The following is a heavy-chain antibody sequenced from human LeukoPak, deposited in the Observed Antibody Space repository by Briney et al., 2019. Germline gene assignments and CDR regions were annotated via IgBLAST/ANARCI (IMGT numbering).Heavy chain of an antibody. J-gene: IGHJ3*02. V-gene: IGHV4-39*07. Sequence: GSLRLSCAASGFTFSSYWMSWFRQAPGKGLEWIGSIYYSGSTYYNPSLKSRLTISIDTSKNQFSLKLSSVTAADTAVYYCAREHYDSSDYVDDAFDIWGQGTMVTVSS. CDR3: AREHYDSSDYVDDAFDI. D-gene: IGHD3-22*01. CDR1: GFTFSSYW. CDR2: IYYSGST.